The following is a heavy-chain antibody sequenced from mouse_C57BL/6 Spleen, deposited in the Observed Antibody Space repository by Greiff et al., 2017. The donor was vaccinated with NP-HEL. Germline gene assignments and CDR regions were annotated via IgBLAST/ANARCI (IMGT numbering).Heavy chain of an antibody. V-gene: IGHV1-74*01. J-gene: IGHJ3*01. CDR1: GYTFTSYW. D-gene: IGHD3-2*02. CDR2: IHPSDSDT. CDR3: ATETAQATTWFAY. Sequence: QVQLQQPGAELVKPGASVKVSCKASGYTFTSYWMHWVKQRPGQGLEWIGRIHPSDSDTNYNQKFKGKATLTVDKSYSPAYMQLSSLTSEDSAVYYCATETAQATTWFAYWGQGTLVTVSA.